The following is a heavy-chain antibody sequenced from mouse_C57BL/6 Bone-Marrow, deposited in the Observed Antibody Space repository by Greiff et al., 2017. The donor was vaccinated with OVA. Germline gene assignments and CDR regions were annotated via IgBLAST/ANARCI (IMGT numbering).Heavy chain of an antibody. V-gene: IGHV1-42*01. CDR3: ARWRGYLSLFAY. J-gene: IGHJ3*01. D-gene: IGHD2-2*01. Sequence: VQLQQSGPELVKPGASVKISCKASGYSFTGYYMNWVKQSPEKSLEWIGAINPSSGCTNYHQKVKGKATLTVDKASSTPYLQLKSLTSEDSAVYYCARWRGYLSLFAYWGQGTLATVSA. CDR1: GYSFTGYY. CDR2: INPSSGCT.